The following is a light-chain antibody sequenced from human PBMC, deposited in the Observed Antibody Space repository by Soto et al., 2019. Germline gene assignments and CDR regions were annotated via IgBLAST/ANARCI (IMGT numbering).Light chain of an antibody. V-gene: IGKV3-11*01. CDR3: PQRSQWPPYT. J-gene: IGKJ2*01. CDR2: DAS. CDR1: QSVSNS. Sequence: EIVLTQSPATLSLSPGERATLSCRSSQSVSNSLAWYQHKPGQPPRLLIFDASIRATDIPDRFSGSGSGTAFTLTISSLEPEDFAVYYCPQRSQWPPYTFGQGTKLEIK.